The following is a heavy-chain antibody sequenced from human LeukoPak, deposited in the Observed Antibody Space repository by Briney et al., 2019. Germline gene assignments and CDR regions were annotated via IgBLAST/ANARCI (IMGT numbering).Heavy chain of an antibody. CDR3: ARGTKGIVVVVAGDAFDI. D-gene: IGHD2-15*01. Sequence: ASVNVSCKASGYTFTSYGISGVRQAPGQGREWMGWISAYNGNTNYVQKLQGRVTMTTDTSTSTAYMELRSLRSDDTAVYYCARGTKGIVVVVAGDAFDIWGQGTMVTVSS. J-gene: IGHJ3*02. CDR1: GYTFTSYG. V-gene: IGHV1-18*04. CDR2: ISAYNGNT.